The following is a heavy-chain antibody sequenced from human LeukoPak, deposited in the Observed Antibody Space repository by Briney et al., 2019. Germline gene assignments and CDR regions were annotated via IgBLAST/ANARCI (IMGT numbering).Heavy chain of an antibody. CDR2: INPNSGGT. CDR1: GYTSTGYY. Sequence: ASVKVSCKASGYTSTGYYMHWVRQAPGQGLEWMGWINPNSGGTNYAQKFQGRVTMTRDTSISTAYMELSRLRSDDTAVYYCAREVGGFLEPRDAFDIWGQGTMVTVSS. D-gene: IGHD3-3*01. J-gene: IGHJ3*02. CDR3: AREVGGFLEPRDAFDI. V-gene: IGHV1-2*02.